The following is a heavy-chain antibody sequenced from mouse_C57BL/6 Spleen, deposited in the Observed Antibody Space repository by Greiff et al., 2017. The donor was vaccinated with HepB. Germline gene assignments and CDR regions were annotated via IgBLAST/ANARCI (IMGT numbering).Heavy chain of an antibody. CDR1: GYTFTDYE. D-gene: IGHD1-1*01. CDR3: TRTGYGREYFDV. CDR2: IDPETGGT. Sequence: QVQLQQSGAELVRPGASVTLSCKASGYTFTDYEMHWVKQTPVHGLEWIGAIDPETGGTAYNQKFKGKAILTADNSSSTAYMELRSLTSEDSAVYYCTRTGYGREYFDVWGTGTTVTVSS. V-gene: IGHV1-15*01. J-gene: IGHJ1*03.